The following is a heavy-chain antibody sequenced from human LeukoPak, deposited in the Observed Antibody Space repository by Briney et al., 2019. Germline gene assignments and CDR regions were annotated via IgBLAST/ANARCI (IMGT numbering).Heavy chain of an antibody. CDR1: GGSISNSLYH. Sequence: PSETLSLTCPVSGGSISNSLYHWGWVRQPPGEGLEWIGSIYYTGNTYYNPSLKGRVTISVDTSNNQFSLKLSSVIAADTAVYYCTRLRDGTPGDYWGQGTLVPVSS. V-gene: IGHV4-39*01. J-gene: IGHJ4*02. CDR2: IYYTGNT. D-gene: IGHD1-14*01. CDR3: TRLRDGTPGDY.